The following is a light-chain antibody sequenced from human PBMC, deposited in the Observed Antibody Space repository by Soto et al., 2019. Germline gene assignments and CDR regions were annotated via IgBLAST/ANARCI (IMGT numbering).Light chain of an antibody. CDR2: EGN. CDR1: SSDVGSYNL. CDR3: CSYAGRSTFGV. J-gene: IGLJ1*01. V-gene: IGLV2-23*01. Sequence: QSALTQPASVSGSPGQSITVSCTGTSSDVGSYNLVSWDQQHPGKAPKLMIYEGNKRPSGVSNRFSGSKSGNTASLTISGLQAEDETKYYCCSYAGRSTFGVFGTGTKVTVL.